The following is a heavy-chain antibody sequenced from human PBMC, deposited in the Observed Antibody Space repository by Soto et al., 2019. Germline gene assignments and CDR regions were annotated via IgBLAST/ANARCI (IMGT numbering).Heavy chain of an antibody. D-gene: IGHD4-17*01. J-gene: IGHJ4*02. CDR2: ISGSGGST. CDR1: GFTFSSYA. CDR3: AKDGHGDYDY. V-gene: IGHV3-23*01. Sequence: EVQLLESGGGLVQPGGSLRLSCAASGFTFSSYAMSWVRQAPGKGLEWVSAISGSGGSTYYADSVKGRFTISRDNSKNPLDLQMNSLRAEDTAVYYGAKDGHGDYDYWGQGTMVTVSS.